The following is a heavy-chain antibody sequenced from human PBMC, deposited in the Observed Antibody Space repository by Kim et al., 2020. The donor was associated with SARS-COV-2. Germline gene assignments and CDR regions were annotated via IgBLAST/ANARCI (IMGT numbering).Heavy chain of an antibody. Sequence: SETLSLTCTVSGGSISSSSYYWGWIRQPPGKGLEWIGSIYYSGSTYYNPSLKSRVTISVDTSKNQFSLKLSSVTAADTAVYYCARYSGDYSFDYWGQGTL. CDR2: IYYSGST. CDR3: ARYSGDYSFDY. D-gene: IGHD2-21*01. V-gene: IGHV4-39*01. J-gene: IGHJ4*02. CDR1: GGSISSSSYY.